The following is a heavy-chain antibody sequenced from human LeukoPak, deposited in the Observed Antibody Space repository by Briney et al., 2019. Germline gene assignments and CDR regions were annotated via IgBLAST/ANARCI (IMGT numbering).Heavy chain of an antibody. D-gene: IGHD6-19*01. Sequence: GGSLRLSCAASGFTFSSYAMNWVRQAPGKGLEWVSAISGSGGSTYYADSVKGRFTISRDNSKNTLYLQMNSLRAEDTAVYYCAKVKAGYSSGWYYLGFDPWGQGTLVTVSS. V-gene: IGHV3-23*01. CDR2: ISGSGGST. J-gene: IGHJ5*02. CDR1: GFTFSSYA. CDR3: AKVKAGYSSGWYYLGFDP.